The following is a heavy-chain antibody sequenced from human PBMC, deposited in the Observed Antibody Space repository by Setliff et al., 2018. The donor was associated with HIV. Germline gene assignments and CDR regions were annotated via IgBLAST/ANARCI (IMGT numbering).Heavy chain of an antibody. CDR2: VNSDGSSK. CDR1: GFTFDRYW. CDR3: HSGYDTEEQSYFDY. V-gene: IGHV3-74*01. D-gene: IGHD5-12*01. Sequence: PGGSLRLSCAASGFTFDRYWMHWVRQAPGKGLVWVSRVNSDGSSKTYADSVKDRFTISRDNAKNTLYLQMNSLRAEDTGVYYCHSGYDTEEQSYFDYWGQGALVTSPQ. J-gene: IGHJ4*02.